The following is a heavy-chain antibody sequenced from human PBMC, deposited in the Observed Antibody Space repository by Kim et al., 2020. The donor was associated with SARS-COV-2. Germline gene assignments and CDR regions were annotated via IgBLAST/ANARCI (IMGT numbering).Heavy chain of an antibody. V-gene: IGHV3-23*01. CDR1: GFTFSSYA. CDR3: VPVQWLVYY. Sequence: GGSLRLSCAASGFTFSSYAMNWVRQAPGKGLEWVSIISGSGGSTSYADSVKGRFTISRDNSKNTLYLQMNSLRAEDTAIYYCVPVQWLVYYWGQGTLVTVSS. J-gene: IGHJ4*02. D-gene: IGHD6-19*01. CDR2: ISGSGGST.